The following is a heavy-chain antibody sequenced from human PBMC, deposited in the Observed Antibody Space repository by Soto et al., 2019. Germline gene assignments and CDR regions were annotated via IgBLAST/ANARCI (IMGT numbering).Heavy chain of an antibody. D-gene: IGHD1-26*01. J-gene: IGHJ4*02. CDR2: TYYSGST. CDR1: GGSISSGGYY. Sequence: QVQLQESGPGLVKPSQTLSLTCTVSGGSISSGGYYWSWIRQHTGQGLEWNGDTYYSGSTYYKPSLKRRVTISVDTSKNQFSLKLRSVTAADPDVYYCARVRGGGPFDDWGQGTLVTVSS. CDR3: ARVRGGGPFDD. V-gene: IGHV4-31*03.